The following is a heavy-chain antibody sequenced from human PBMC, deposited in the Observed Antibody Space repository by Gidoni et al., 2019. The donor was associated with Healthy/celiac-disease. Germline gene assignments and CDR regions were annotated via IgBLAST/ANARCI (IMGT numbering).Heavy chain of an antibody. J-gene: IGHJ3*02. CDR2: IYYSGST. CDR1: GVAVSSGSYY. CDR3: ARERLGQVTTRSDAFDI. V-gene: IGHV4-61*01. Sequence: QVQLQESGPGLVKPSETLSLTCTVSGVAVSSGSYYWSWIRQPPGKGLEWIGYIYYSGSTNSNPSLKSRVTISVDTSKNQFSLKLSSVTAADTAVYYCARERLGQVTTRSDAFDIWGQGTMVTVSS. D-gene: IGHD4-17*01.